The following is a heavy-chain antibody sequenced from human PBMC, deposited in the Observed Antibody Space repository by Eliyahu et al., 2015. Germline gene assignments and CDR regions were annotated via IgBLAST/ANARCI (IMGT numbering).Heavy chain of an antibody. D-gene: IGHD3-22*01. CDR2: IIPMFGTG. CDR1: GGTFSSYT. Sequence: QVQLVQSGAEVKKPGSSVRVSCKASGGTFSSYTIDWVRQAPGQGLEWMGGIIPMFGTGNYAQNFQGRLTITADESTSTAYMELSSLRSEDTAVYYCARGPETKSAYYYNYWGQGTLVTVSS. J-gene: IGHJ4*02. CDR3: ARGPETKSAYYYNY. V-gene: IGHV1-69*01.